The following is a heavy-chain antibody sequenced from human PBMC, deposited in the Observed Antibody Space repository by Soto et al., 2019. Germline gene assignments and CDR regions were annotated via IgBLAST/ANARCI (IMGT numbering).Heavy chain of an antibody. V-gene: IGHV3-11*01. J-gene: IGHJ4*02. CDR3: ARTLPSDYSEIDY. Sequence: GGSLRLSCAASGFTFSDYYMSWIRQAPGKGLEWVSYISSSGSTIYYADSVKGRFTISRDNAKNSLYLQINSLRAEDTAVYYCARTLPSDYSEIDYWGQGTLVTVSS. D-gene: IGHD4-4*01. CDR1: GFTFSDYY. CDR2: ISSSGSTI.